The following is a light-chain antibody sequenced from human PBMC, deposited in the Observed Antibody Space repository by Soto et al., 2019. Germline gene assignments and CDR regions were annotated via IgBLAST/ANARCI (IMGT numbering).Light chain of an antibody. CDR2: EDN. V-gene: IGLV3-1*01. CDR3: SSFTSKSTLI. CDR1: KLGDKY. Sequence: SYELTQPPSVSVSPGQTASIPCSGDKLGDKYASWYQQRPGQSPVVVIYEDNKRPSGIPERFSGSNSGNTATLTISGTQATDEADYYCSSFTSKSTLIFGGGTKVTVL. J-gene: IGLJ2*01.